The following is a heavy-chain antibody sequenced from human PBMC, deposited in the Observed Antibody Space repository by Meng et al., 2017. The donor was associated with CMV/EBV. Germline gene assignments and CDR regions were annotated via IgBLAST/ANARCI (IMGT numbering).Heavy chain of an antibody. Sequence: GESLKISCAASGFTFSSYGMHWVRQAPGKGLEWVSVIYSGGSSTYYADSVKGRFTISRDNSKNTLYLQMNSLRAEDTAVYYCAKGGDFGVVIPIIGTFDYWGQGTLVTVSS. V-gene: IGHV3-23*03. CDR1: GFTFSSYG. J-gene: IGHJ4*02. CDR2: IYSGGSST. CDR3: AKGGDFGVVIPIIGTFDY. D-gene: IGHD3-3*01.